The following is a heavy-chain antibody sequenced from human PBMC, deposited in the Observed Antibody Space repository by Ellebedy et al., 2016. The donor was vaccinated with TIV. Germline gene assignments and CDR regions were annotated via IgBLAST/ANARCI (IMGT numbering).Heavy chain of an antibody. CDR1: GASITVDHW. CDR2: IYLTGST. CDR3: ARAMYCSGGDCYDYGMDV. J-gene: IGHJ6*02. Sequence: SETLSLXXSVSGASITVDHWLSWVRQPPGKGLEWIGAIYLTGSTNYNPSLKSRVTMSIDKSKTQFSLKLSSVTAADTAVYFCARAMYCSGGDCYDYGMDVWGQGTTVTVSS. D-gene: IGHD2-15*01. V-gene: IGHV4-4*02.